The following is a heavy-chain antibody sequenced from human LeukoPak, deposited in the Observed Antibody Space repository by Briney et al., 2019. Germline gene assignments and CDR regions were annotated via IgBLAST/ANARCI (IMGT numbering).Heavy chain of an antibody. Sequence: ASVKVSCKASGYTFTGYYMHWVRQAPGQGLEWMGWINPNSGGTNYAQKFQGRVTMTRDTSISTAYMELSRLRSDDTAVYYCARVAGGGAARPYYYYYMDVWGKGTTVTASS. CDR2: INPNSGGT. J-gene: IGHJ6*03. CDR3: ARVAGGGAARPYYYYYMDV. V-gene: IGHV1-2*02. CDR1: GYTFTGYY. D-gene: IGHD6-6*01.